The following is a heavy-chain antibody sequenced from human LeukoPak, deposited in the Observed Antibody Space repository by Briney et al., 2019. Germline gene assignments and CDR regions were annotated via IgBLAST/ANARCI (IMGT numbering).Heavy chain of an antibody. Sequence: SETLSLTCTVSGGSISSYYWSWIRQPPGKGLEWIGYIYTSEITNYNPSLKSRVTISVNTSKNQFSLKLSSVTAADTAVYYCAKARLPHCGTDCLEYWGRGTLVTVSS. D-gene: IGHD2-21*02. CDR2: IYTSEIT. J-gene: IGHJ4*02. CDR1: GGSISSYY. CDR3: AKARLPHCGTDCLEY. V-gene: IGHV4-4*09.